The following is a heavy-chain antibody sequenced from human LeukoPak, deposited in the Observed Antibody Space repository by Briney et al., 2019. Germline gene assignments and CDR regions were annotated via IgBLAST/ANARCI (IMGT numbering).Heavy chain of an antibody. V-gene: IGHV4-39*07. Sequence: PSETLSLTCTVSGGSISSSSYYWGWIRQPPGKGLEWIGSIHYSGSTNYNPSLKSRVTISMDTSKNQFSLKLTSVAAADTAAYYCARIDWHLRGDAFDIWGQGTMVTVSS. CDR3: ARIDWHLRGDAFDI. J-gene: IGHJ3*02. CDR2: IHYSGST. D-gene: IGHD3-9*01. CDR1: GGSISSSSYY.